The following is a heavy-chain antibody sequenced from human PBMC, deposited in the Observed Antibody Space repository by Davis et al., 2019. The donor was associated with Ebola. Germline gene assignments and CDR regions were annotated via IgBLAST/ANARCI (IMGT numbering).Heavy chain of an antibody. V-gene: IGHV1-24*01. CDR2: FDPEDGET. CDR1: GYTLTELS. J-gene: IGHJ4*02. D-gene: IGHD4-17*01. Sequence: ASVKVSCKVSGYTLTELSMHWVRQAPGKGLEWMGGFDPEDGETIYAQKFQGRVTMTEDTSTDTAYMELSSLRSEDTAVYYCATAGYGDYPHGFGYWGQGTLVTVSS. CDR3: ATAGYGDYPHGFGY.